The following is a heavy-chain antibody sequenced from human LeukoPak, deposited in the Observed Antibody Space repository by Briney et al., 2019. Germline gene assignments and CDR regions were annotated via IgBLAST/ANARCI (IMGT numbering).Heavy chain of an antibody. D-gene: IGHD3-10*01. CDR2: IYFTGTA. CDR3: ARDRVEDVDGDAFDI. V-gene: IGHV4-59*12. Sequence: PSETLSLTCTVSDGSITNYYWTWSRQPPGKGLEWIGYIYFTGTANYNPSLKSRVTISVDTSKNQFSLKLSSVTAADTAVYYCARDRVEDVDGDAFDIWGQGSMVTVSS. CDR1: DGSITNYY. J-gene: IGHJ3*02.